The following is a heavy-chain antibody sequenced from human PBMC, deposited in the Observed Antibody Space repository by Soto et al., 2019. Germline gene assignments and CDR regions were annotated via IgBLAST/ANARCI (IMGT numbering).Heavy chain of an antibody. Sequence: GESLKISCKGSGYSFTSYWIGWVRQMPGKGLEWMGIIYPGDSDTRYSPSFQGQVTISADKSISTAYLQWSSLKASETAMYYCARKGPNYYDSSGYSGDFDYWGQGTLVTVSS. V-gene: IGHV5-51*01. CDR3: ARKGPNYYDSSGYSGDFDY. CDR1: GYSFTSYW. J-gene: IGHJ4*02. D-gene: IGHD3-22*01. CDR2: IYPGDSDT.